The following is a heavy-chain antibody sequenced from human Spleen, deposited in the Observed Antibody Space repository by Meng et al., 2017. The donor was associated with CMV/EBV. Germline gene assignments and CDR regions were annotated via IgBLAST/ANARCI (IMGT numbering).Heavy chain of an antibody. CDR3: ATDGDHYDLDF. CDR1: VYIFKTKY. J-gene: IGHJ4*02. V-gene: IGHV1-46*02. D-gene: IGHD3-3*01. Sequence: VPRQASVYIFKTKYCPWVRKAPGTSLEWMGRLITSDGSTIYAPNFQGRVILTRATSTRTGYMELLGLRSGDTAVYYCATDGDHYDLDFWGQGPLVTVSS. CDR2: LITSDGST.